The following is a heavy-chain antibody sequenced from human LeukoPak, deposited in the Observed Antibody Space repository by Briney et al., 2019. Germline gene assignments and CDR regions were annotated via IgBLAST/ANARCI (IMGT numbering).Heavy chain of an antibody. CDR2: IRYDGSNK. J-gene: IGHJ3*02. V-gene: IGHV3-30*02. CDR3: ANFGVGATPYHDAFDI. Sequence: PGGSLRLSCAASGFTFSSYGMHWVRQAPGKGLEWVAFIRYDGSNKYYADSVKGRFTISRDNSKNTLYLQMNSLRAEDTAVYYCANFGVGATPYHDAFDIWGQGTMVTVSS. D-gene: IGHD1-26*01. CDR1: GFTFSSYG.